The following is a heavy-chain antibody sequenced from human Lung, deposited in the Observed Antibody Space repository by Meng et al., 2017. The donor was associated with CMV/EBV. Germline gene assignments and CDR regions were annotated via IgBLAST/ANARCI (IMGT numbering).Heavy chain of an antibody. V-gene: IGHV1-2*02. D-gene: IGHD3-16*01. CDR1: GYTFTGYY. CDR3: SRVRSRGMDV. Sequence: ASVXVSCKASGYTFTGYYMHWVRQAPGQGLEWMGWINPNSGGTNYAQKFQGRVTMTRDTSISTAHMELSRLRSDDTAVYYCSRVRSRGMDVWGQGTTVTVSS. CDR2: INPNSGGT. J-gene: IGHJ6*02.